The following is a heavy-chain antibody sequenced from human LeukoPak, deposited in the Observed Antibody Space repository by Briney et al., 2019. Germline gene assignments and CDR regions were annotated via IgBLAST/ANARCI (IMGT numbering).Heavy chain of an antibody. J-gene: IGHJ4*02. V-gene: IGHV7-4-1*02. CDR3: ARLTMVRGYMEMRD. CDR1: GYTFTSYA. Sequence: GASVKVSCKASGYTFTSYAMNWVRQAPGQGLEWMGWINTNTGNPTYAQGFTGRFVFSLDTSVSTAYLQISSLKAEDTAVYYCARLTMVRGYMEMRDWGQGTLVTVSS. D-gene: IGHD3-10*01. CDR2: INTNTGNP.